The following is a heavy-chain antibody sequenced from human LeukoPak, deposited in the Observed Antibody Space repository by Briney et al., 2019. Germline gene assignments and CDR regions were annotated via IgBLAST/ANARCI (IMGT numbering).Heavy chain of an antibody. CDR3: ARGGGCSSTSCLFH. CDR1: GFTFSSYS. Sequence: PGGSLRLSCATSGFTFSSYSMNWVRQAPGKGLEWVSYIRSSSSTIYYADSVKGRFTISRDNAKNSLYLQMNSLRAEDTAVYYCARGGGCSSTSCLFHWGQGTLVTVSS. J-gene: IGHJ4*02. CDR2: IRSSSSTI. D-gene: IGHD2-2*01. V-gene: IGHV3-48*01.